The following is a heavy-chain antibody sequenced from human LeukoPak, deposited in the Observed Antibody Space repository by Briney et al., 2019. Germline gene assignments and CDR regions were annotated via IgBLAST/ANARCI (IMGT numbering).Heavy chain of an antibody. Sequence: PGRSLRLSCAASGFTFSSYAMHWVRQAPGKGLEGVAVISYDGSNKYYAASVKGRFTICRDNCKNTLYLQMNSLRAEDTAVYYCARDRPYFDYWGQGTLVTVSS. CDR1: GFTFSSYA. V-gene: IGHV3-30-3*01. D-gene: IGHD6-6*01. J-gene: IGHJ4*02. CDR3: ARDRPYFDY. CDR2: ISYDGSNK.